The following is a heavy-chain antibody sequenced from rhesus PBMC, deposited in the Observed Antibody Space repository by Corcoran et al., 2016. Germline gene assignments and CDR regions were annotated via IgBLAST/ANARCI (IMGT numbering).Heavy chain of an antibody. CDR3: ARGTWIQIPDY. Sequence: QVQLQESGPGLVKPSETLSLTCAVSGYSISSGYYWGWIRQPPGKGLEYIGYISGSSGSTYNNPSLKSRVTISKDTSKNQFSLKLSSVTAADTAVYYCARGTWIQIPDYWGQGVLVTVSS. CDR1: GYSISSGYY. D-gene: IGHD5-12*01. V-gene: IGHV4-99*02. J-gene: IGHJ4*01. CDR2: ISGSSGST.